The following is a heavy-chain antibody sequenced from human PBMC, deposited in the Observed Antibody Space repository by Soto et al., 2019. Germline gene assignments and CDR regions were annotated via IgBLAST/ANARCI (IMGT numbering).Heavy chain of an antibody. CDR2: IYSGVST. CDR3: ARGPSGDKVDY. J-gene: IGHJ4*02. V-gene: IGHV4-30-4*01. D-gene: IGHD7-27*01. Sequence: SETLSLTCTVSGGSISNGYYSWSWIRQSPEKGLEWIGHIYSGVSTYSNPSLNGRLTISIDTSKNQFSLSLGSVTAADTAVYYCARGPSGDKVDYWGQGTLVTVSS. CDR1: GGSISNGYYS.